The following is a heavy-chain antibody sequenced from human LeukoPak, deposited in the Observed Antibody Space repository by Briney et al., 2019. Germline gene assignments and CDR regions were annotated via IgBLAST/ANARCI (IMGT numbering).Heavy chain of an antibody. CDR2: ISSSSSYI. V-gene: IGHV3-21*01. J-gene: IGHJ1*01. Sequence: TGGSLRLSCAASGFTFSSYSMNWVRQAPGKGLEWVSSISSSSSYIYYADSVKGRFTISRDNAKNSLYLQMNSLRAEDTAVYYCAGDRFGRGGSFQYWGQGTLVTVSS. CDR1: GFTFSSYS. CDR3: AGDRFGRGGSFQY. D-gene: IGHD3-16*01.